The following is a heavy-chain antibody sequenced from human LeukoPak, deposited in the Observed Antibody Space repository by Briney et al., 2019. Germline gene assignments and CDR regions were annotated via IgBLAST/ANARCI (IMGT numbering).Heavy chain of an antibody. CDR1: GFTFSSYW. CDR3: AREAYYYDSSGYYGTFDY. D-gene: IGHD3-22*01. CDR2: INSDGGST. Sequence: QPGGSLRLSCAASGFTFSSYWMHWVRQAPGKGLVWVSRINSDGGSTSYADSVKGRFTISRDNAKNTLYLQMNSLRAEDTAVYYCAREAYYYDSSGYYGTFDYWGQGTLVTVSS. J-gene: IGHJ4*02. V-gene: IGHV3-74*01.